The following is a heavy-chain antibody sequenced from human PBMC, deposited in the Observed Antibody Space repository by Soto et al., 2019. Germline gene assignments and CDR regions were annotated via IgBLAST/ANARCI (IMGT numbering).Heavy chain of an antibody. J-gene: IGHJ4*02. V-gene: IGHV3-74*01. CDR1: GFTFSTYG. Sequence: GGSLGLSCAASGFTFSTYGMHWVRQAPGKGLVWVSRINSDGSDTSYADSVKGRFTISRDNAKNTLYLQMNSLRAEDTAIYYCAKLGSSSWSPHYYFDYWGQGTLVTVSS. CDR3: AKLGSSSWSPHYYFDY. CDR2: INSDGSDT. D-gene: IGHD2-2*01.